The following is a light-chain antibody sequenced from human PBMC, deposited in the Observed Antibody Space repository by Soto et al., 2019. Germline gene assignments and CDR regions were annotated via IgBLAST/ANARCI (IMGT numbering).Light chain of an antibody. CDR3: QQYYSYPLT. J-gene: IGKJ1*01. CDR1: QGISSY. Sequence: IRVSLSPSSLSASKGDRVTITCRASQGISSYLAWYQQKPGKAPKLLIYAASTLQSGVPSRFSGSGSGTDFTLTISCLRSEDFATYYCQQYYSYPLTFGQGTKVDI. CDR2: AAS. V-gene: IGKV1-8*01.